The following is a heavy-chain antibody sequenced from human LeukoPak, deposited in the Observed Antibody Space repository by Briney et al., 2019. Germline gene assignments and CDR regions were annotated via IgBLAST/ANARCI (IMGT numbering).Heavy chain of an antibody. V-gene: IGHV1-18*01. Sequence: ASVKVSCKASGYTFTSYGISWVRQAPGQGLEWMGWISAYNGNTNYAQKLQGRVTITADTSTSTAYMELRSLRSADTAVYYRARARSEYCSSTSCRYLSYYYYGMDVWGQGTTVTVSS. CDR2: ISAYNGNT. CDR3: ARARSEYCSSTSCRYLSYYYYGMDV. CDR1: GYTFTSYG. D-gene: IGHD2-2*01. J-gene: IGHJ6*02.